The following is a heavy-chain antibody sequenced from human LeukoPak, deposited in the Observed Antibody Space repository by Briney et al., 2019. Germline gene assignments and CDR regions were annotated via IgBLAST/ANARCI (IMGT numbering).Heavy chain of an antibody. Sequence: PSETLSLTCTVSGGSVSSGNFYWTWIRQPAGNELEWIGRSQNNGNTNHTPSLCSQVTISTDTSKSQSALTLNFVTAADTAVYYCARDRGGDSFDIWGQGTTVTVSS. V-gene: IGHV4-61*02. CDR3: ARDRGGDSFDI. D-gene: IGHD2-21*01. CDR1: GGSVSSGNFY. CDR2: SQNNGNT. J-gene: IGHJ3*02.